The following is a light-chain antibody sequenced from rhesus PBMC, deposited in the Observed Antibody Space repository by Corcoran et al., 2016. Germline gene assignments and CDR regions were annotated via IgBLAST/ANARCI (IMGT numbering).Light chain of an antibody. V-gene: IGKV3-53*01. CDR1: QSVGSS. CDR2: GAS. J-gene: IGKJ2*01. Sequence: QVILTQSPATLSLSPGERATLSCRSSQSVGSSLAWYQQQPGQAPRLLIYGASSRATGLPDRFRGSGAGTEFTLTISSLEPEDFAVYYCQKYSSSPYSFGQGTKVEIK. CDR3: QKYSSSPYS.